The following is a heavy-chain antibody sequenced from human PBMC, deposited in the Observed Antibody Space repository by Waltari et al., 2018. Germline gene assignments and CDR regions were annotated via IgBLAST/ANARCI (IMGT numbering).Heavy chain of an antibody. D-gene: IGHD2-15*01. Sequence: EVPLVDSGGGLIQPGGSLNLSCVASAFSVSSNHMSWVRQAPGRGLEWLSFMYSYGRTNYAESVKGRFTISRYSYKTTVYLQMSSLRVEDTDIYYCARDPRWYESGDWGQGSLVTVSS. CDR2: MYSYGRT. CDR1: AFSVSSNH. CDR3: ARDPRWYESGD. V-gene: IGHV3-53*01. J-gene: IGHJ4*02.